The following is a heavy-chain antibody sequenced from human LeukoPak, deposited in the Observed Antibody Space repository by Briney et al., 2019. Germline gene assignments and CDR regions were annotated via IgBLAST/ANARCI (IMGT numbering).Heavy chain of an antibody. V-gene: IGHV4-39*07. CDR3: ARTRTIFGVVTDAFDI. D-gene: IGHD3-3*01. J-gene: IGHJ3*02. CDR1: GGSISSSSYY. CDR2: IYYGGST. Sequence: PSETLSLTCTVSGGSISSSSYYWGWIRQPPGKGLEWIGSIYYGGSTYYNPSLKSRVTISVDTSKNQFSLKLSSVTAADTAVYYCARTRTIFGVVTDAFDIWGQGTMVTVSS.